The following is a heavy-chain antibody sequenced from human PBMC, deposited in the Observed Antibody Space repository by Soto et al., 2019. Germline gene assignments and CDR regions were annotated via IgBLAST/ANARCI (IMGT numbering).Heavy chain of an antibody. CDR1: GFKFSSYA. D-gene: IGHD3-16*01. J-gene: IGHJ5*01. V-gene: IGHV3-23*01. Sequence: GRSLRLSCAASGFKFSSYAMSWVRQAPGKGLEWDSLISATGGGTYYADSVKGRFTISRHNSDNTLYLQVHSLRAEDTAVYYCAKDRRAGGNSAFCFDFWGQGAQVTVSS. CDR2: ISATGGGT. CDR3: AKDRRAGGNSAFCFDF.